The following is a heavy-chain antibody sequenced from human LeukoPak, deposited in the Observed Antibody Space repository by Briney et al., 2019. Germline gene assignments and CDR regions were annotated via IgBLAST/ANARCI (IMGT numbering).Heavy chain of an antibody. V-gene: IGHV3-33*01. CDR2: IWYDGSNK. J-gene: IGHJ4*02. CDR1: GFTFSSYG. D-gene: IGHD3-22*01. CDR3: ARDGGDDYYDSSGYWGLDY. Sequence: PGGSLRLSCAASGFTFSSYGMHWVRQAPGKGLDWVAVIWYDGSNKYYADSVKGRFTISRDNSKNTLYLQMNSLRAEDTAVYYCARDGGDDYYDSSGYWGLDYWGQGTLVTVSS.